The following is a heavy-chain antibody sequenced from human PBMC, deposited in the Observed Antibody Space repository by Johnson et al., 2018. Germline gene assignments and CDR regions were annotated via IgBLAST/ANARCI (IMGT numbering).Heavy chain of an antibody. J-gene: IGHJ6*02. CDR1: GFTFSGYW. V-gene: IGHV3-74*02. CDR3: TRGNNGLDV. CDR2: INGDGSNT. Sequence: EVQLVESGGGIVQPGGSLRLSCAASGFTFSGYWMYWVRQGPGKGLEWVSRINGDGSNTFYADSVKGRFTISRDNAKNTLYLQVSSLRVEDTAVYYCTRGNNGLDVWGQGTTVTVSS.